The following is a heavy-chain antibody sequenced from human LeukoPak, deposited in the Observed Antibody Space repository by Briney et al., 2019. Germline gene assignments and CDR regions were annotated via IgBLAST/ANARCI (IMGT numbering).Heavy chain of an antibody. CDR2: TYYRSRWYN. CDR1: GDSVSSENAT. Sequence: SQTLSLTCAISGDSVSSENATWNWLRQSPSRGLEWLGKTYYRSRWYNDSALSVKSRITVNPDTSKNQFSLHLNSVTPEDTAVYYCARDPRISSGWQFDYWGQGTLVTVSS. CDR3: ARDPRISSGWQFDY. V-gene: IGHV6-1*01. D-gene: IGHD6-19*01. J-gene: IGHJ4*02.